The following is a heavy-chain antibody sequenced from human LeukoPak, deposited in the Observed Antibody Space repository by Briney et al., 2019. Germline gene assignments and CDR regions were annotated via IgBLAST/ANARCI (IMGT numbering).Heavy chain of an antibody. CDR2: IYHSGST. J-gene: IGHJ6*03. CDR3: AGHAVYSSGWYVENYYMDV. CDR1: GYSISSGYY. D-gene: IGHD6-19*01. Sequence: PSETLSLTCAVSGYSISSGYYWGWIRQPPGKGLEWIGSIYHSGSTYYNPSLKSRVTISVDTSKNQFSLKLSSVTAADTAVYYCAGHAVYSSGWYVENYYMDVWGKGTTVTVSS. V-gene: IGHV4-38-2*01.